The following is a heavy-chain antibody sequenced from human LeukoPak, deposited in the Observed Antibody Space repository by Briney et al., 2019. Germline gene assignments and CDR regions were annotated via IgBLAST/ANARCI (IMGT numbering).Heavy chain of an antibody. CDR2: ISSIGSNT. CDR3: AKLVGATVTSDY. Sequence: PGGSLRLSCAASGFTFSSYVMTWVRQPPGKGLEWVSAISSIGSNTYYADSVKGRFTISRDNSNNTLYLQMNGLRAEDTAVYYCAKLVGATVTSDYWGQGTLVTVSS. V-gene: IGHV3-23*01. J-gene: IGHJ4*02. D-gene: IGHD4-17*01. CDR1: GFTFSSYV.